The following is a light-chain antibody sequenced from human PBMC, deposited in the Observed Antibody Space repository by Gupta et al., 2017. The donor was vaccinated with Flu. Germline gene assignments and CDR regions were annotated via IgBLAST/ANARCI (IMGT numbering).Light chain of an antibody. V-gene: IGKV1-33*01. CDR2: DAS. J-gene: IGKJ5*01. CDR1: QYIRKY. Sequence: DIQMTQSPSSLSAAVGDRVTITCQASQYIRKYLNWYQQKPGKAPKLLIYDASNLERGVPSRFSGSGSGTDFTFTISSLQPEDIATYYCQQYDSLPIAFGQGTRLEIK. CDR3: QQYDSLPIA.